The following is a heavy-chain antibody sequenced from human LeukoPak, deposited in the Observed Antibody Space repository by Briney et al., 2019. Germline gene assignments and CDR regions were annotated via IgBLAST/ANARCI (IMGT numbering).Heavy chain of an antibody. Sequence: SETLSLTCAVYGGSFSGYYWSWIRQPPGKGLERIGEINHSGSTNYNPSLKSRVTISVDTSKSQFSLKLSSVTAADTAVYYCARGLGLHYYGSGSSHRPLDYWGQGTLVTVSS. V-gene: IGHV4-34*01. CDR3: ARGLGLHYYGSGSSHRPLDY. D-gene: IGHD3-10*01. J-gene: IGHJ4*02. CDR2: INHSGST. CDR1: GGSFSGYY.